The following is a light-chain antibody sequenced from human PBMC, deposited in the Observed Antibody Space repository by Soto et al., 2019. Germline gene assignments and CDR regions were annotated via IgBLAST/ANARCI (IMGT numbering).Light chain of an antibody. J-gene: IGLJ3*02. CDR3: SSYAGSNNFVV. CDR1: SSDIGGYNY. V-gene: IGLV2-8*01. CDR2: EAS. Sequence: QSALTQPPSASGSPGQSVTISCTRTSSDIGGYNYVSWYQQHPGKAPKLMIYEASKRPSGVPDRFSGSKSGNTASLTVSGLQADDEADYYCSSYAGSNNFVVFGGGTKLTVL.